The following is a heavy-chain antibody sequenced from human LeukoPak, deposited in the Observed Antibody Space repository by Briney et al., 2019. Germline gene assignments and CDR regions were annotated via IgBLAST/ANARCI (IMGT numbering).Heavy chain of an antibody. CDR3: ARVGYSNSYDY. Sequence: ASVNVSCKASGYTFTSYDINWVRQAPGQGLEWMGWMNPNSGNTGYAQKFQDRVTITWDASISTAFMDLSSLRSEDTAVYFCARVGYSNSYDYWGQGTLVTVSS. D-gene: IGHD4-11*01. V-gene: IGHV1-8*01. CDR1: GYTFTSYD. CDR2: MNPNSGNT. J-gene: IGHJ4*02.